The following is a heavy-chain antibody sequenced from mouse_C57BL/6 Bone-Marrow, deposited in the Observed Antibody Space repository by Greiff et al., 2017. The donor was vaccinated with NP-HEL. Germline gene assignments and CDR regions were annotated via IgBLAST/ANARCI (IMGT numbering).Heavy chain of an antibody. V-gene: IGHV1-72*01. J-gene: IGHJ2*01. CDR2: IDPNSGGT. Sequence: QVQLQQPGAELVKPGASVKLSCKASGYTFTSYWMHWVKQRPGRGLEWIGRIDPNSGGTKYNEKFKSKATLTVDKTSSTAYMQLSSLTSEDSAVYYCARLGLITTVVADIDYWGQGTTLTVSS. CDR3: ARLGLITTVVADIDY. D-gene: IGHD1-1*01. CDR1: GYTFTSYW.